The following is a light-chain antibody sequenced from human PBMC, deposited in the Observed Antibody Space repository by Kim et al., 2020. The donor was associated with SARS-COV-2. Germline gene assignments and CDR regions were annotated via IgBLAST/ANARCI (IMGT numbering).Light chain of an antibody. V-gene: IGKV1-5*03. CDR3: QKHNGYS. CDR1: QSIGNW. J-gene: IGKJ2*01. CDR2: KAS. Sequence: ASVGERICITGRASQSIGNWLGWYQQKPGIAPKLLIYKASTLESEVPSRFSGSESGTEFTLTIDSLQPDDFATYYCQKHNGYSFGPGTKLEI.